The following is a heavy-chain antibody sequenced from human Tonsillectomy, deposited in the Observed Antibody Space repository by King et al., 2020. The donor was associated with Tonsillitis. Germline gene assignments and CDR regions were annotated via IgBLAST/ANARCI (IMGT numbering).Heavy chain of an antibody. CDR1: GFSLTTRGVG. CDR3: AHAPPLGAPGTSYFGS. Sequence: TLKESGPTLVKPTQSLTLTCTVSGFSLTTRGVGVGWIRQPPGQALEWLALIYWDDDKRYSPSLKSRLSITKDTSKKQVALTMTNMDPVDTATYYCAHAPPLGAPGTSYFGSWGQGTPVTVSS. V-gene: IGHV2-5*02. CDR2: IYWDDDK. D-gene: IGHD6-13*01. J-gene: IGHJ4*02.